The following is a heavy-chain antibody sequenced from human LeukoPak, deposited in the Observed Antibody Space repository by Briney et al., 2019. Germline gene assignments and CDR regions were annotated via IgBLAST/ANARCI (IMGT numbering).Heavy chain of an antibody. V-gene: IGHV3-21*01. J-gene: IGHJ4*02. CDR2: ISSGSNDI. Sequence: GGSLRLSCAGSGFTFSSYSMDWVRQAPGKGLEWVSFISSGSNDIYYADSVKGRFTISRDNAKNSLYLEMNSLRAEDTAVYYCARSIGAAYFDNWGQGTLVTVSS. D-gene: IGHD6-13*01. CDR3: ARSIGAAYFDN. CDR1: GFTFSSYS.